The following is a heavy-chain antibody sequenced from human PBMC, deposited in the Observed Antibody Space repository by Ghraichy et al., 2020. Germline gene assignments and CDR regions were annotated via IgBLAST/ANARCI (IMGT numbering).Heavy chain of an antibody. Sequence: SETLSLTCTVSGGSIRSTNYYWGWIRQPPGKGLEWIGSTSYSGSTYYNPSLKSRVTISIDTSKNQFSLRLSSVTAADTAVYYCAKQGLDYNGVYYTVDSWGQGTLVTVSS. J-gene: IGHJ4*02. CDR1: GGSIRSTNYY. CDR2: TSYSGST. D-gene: IGHD1-26*01. CDR3: AKQGLDYNGVYYTVDS. V-gene: IGHV4-39*01.